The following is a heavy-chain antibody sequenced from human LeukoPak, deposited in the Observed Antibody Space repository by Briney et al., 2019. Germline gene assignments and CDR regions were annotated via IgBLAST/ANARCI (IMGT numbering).Heavy chain of an antibody. CDR3: AREAYTDYYDSSGYYYD. CDR2: IYSGGST. Sequence: GGSLRLSCVASGFTFSSYNMIWVRQAPGKGLEWVSVIYSGGSTYYADSVKGRFTISRDNSKNTLYLQMNSLRAEDTAVYYCAREAYTDYYDSSGYYYDWGQGTLVTVSS. CDR1: GFTFSSYN. D-gene: IGHD3-22*01. J-gene: IGHJ4*02. V-gene: IGHV3-53*01.